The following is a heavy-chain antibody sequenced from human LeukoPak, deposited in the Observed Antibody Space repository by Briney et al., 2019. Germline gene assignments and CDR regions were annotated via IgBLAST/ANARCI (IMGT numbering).Heavy chain of an antibody. CDR2: FYYSGST. D-gene: IGHD3-9*01. CDR3: ARVLTYYDILTDYPGPPYYFDY. J-gene: IGHJ4*02. Sequence: SETLSLTCAVYGGSFSGYYWSWIRQPPGKGLEWIGTFYYSGSTYYNPSLKSRVTISVDTSKNQFSLNLSSVTAADTAVYYCARVLTYYDILTDYPGPPYYFDYWGQGTLVTVSS. CDR1: GGSFSGYY. V-gene: IGHV4-34*01.